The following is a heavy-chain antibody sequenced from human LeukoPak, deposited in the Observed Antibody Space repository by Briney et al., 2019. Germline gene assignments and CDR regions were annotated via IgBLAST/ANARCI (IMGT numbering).Heavy chain of an antibody. J-gene: IGHJ4*02. D-gene: IGHD3-10*01. CDR3: ARDLPKYGSGSYYRRLPFGFVDY. Sequence: GGSLRLSCAASGFTFSSYAMHWVRQAPGKGLEWVAVISYDGSNKYYADSVKGRFTISRDNSKNTLYLQMNSLRAEDTAVYYCARDLPKYGSGSYYRRLPFGFVDYWGQGTLVTVSS. V-gene: IGHV3-30-3*01. CDR1: GFTFSSYA. CDR2: ISYDGSNK.